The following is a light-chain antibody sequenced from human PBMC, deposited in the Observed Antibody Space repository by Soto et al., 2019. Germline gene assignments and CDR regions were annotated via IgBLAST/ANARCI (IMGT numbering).Light chain of an antibody. V-gene: IGLV1-40*01. Sequence: QSVLTQPPSVSGPRGQKSPTSCPGGGPTIGAHYDVHWYRQLPGAAPKLLLYGDNNRPSGVPDRFSGSKSGTSASLAITGLQADDEADYYCQSYDSTLNRVFGTGTKVTVL. J-gene: IGLJ1*01. CDR1: GPTIGAHYD. CDR3: QSYDSTLNRV. CDR2: GDN.